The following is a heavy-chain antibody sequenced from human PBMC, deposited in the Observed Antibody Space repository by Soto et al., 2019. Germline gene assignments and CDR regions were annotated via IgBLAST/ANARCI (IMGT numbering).Heavy chain of an antibody. V-gene: IGHV1-69*13. CDR3: ARELFPHNYYYYYVIDF. Sequence: SVKVSCKASGGTFSSYAISWVRQAPGQGLEWMGGIIPIFGTANYAQKFQGRVTITADESTSTAYMELSSLRSEDTAVYYCARELFPHNYYYYYVIDFSGQGSTVTVSS. J-gene: IGHJ6*02. CDR2: IIPIFGTA. CDR1: GGTFSSYA. D-gene: IGHD3-3*01.